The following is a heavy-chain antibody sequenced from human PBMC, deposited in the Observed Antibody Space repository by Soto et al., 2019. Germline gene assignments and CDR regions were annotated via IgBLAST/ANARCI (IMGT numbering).Heavy chain of an antibody. CDR2: IYYSGST. CDR1: GGSISSGGYY. D-gene: IGHD3-10*01. CDR3: ARGRVYGSGSFRWFDP. J-gene: IGHJ5*02. V-gene: IGHV4-31*03. Sequence: QVQLQESGPGLVKPSQTLSLTCTVSGGSISSGGYYWSWIRQHPGKGLEWIGYIYYSGSTYYNPSLKSRVTISVDTSKIQFSLKLSSVTAADTAVYYCARGRVYGSGSFRWFDPWGQGTLVTVSS.